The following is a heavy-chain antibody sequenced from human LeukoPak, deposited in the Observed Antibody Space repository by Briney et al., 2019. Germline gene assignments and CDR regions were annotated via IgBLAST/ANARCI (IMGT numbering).Heavy chain of an antibody. CDR2: INHSGST. J-gene: IGHJ2*01. CDR3: ARKRTTRYWYFDL. D-gene: IGHD2/OR15-2a*01. V-gene: IGHV4-34*01. Sequence: SETLSLTCAVYGGSFSGYYWSWIRQPPGKGLEWIGEINHSGSTNYNPPLKSRVTISVDTSKNQFSLKLSSVTAADTAVYYCARKRTTRYWYFDLWGRGTLVTVSS. CDR1: GGSFSGYY.